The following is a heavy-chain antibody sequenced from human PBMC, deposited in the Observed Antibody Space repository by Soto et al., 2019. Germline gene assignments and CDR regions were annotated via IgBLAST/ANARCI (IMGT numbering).Heavy chain of an antibody. V-gene: IGHV1-18*01. CDR2: SSGYDGRT. Sequence: QVHLVQSGAEVKKPGAAVKVSCTTSGYTFTRSVISWVRQAPGQGLEWMGGSSGYDGRTDFAQKVQDRVTMTTDTSTSTVYMELRSLSSDDTAVYYCAREGDVPYYYYGIDVWVQGTTVTVSS. CDR1: GYTFTRSV. CDR3: AREGDVPYYYYGIDV. J-gene: IGHJ6*02. D-gene: IGHD2-21*02.